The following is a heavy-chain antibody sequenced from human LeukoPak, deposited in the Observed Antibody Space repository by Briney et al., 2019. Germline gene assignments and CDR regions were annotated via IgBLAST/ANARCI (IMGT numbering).Heavy chain of an antibody. CDR3: ARGSTLIRGFDY. V-gene: IGHV4-31*03. J-gene: IGHJ4*02. D-gene: IGHD3-10*01. CDR1: GGSISSGDYY. Sequence: SETLSLTCTVSGGSISSGDYYWNWIRQHPEKSLEWIGYIFYSGSAYYNPSLKSRVTISVDTSKNQFSLKLSSVTAADTAMYYCARGSTLIRGFDYWGQGTLVTVSS. CDR2: IFYSGSA.